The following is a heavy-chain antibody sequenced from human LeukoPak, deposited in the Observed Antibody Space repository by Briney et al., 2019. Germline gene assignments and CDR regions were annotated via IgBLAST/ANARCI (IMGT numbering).Heavy chain of an antibody. CDR2: XXXYGSNK. CDR1: GFXXXXYG. J-gene: IGHJ1*01. V-gene: IGHV3-30*18. D-gene: IGHD2-2*02. CDR3: AKAGFRCSSTSCYKYFQH. Sequence: ASGFXXXXYGXXWVRQAPGXGLEWGXXXXXYGSNKYYADSVKRRFTISRDNSKNTLYLQMNSLRAEDTAVYYCAKAGFRCSSTSCYKYFQHWGQGTLVTVSS.